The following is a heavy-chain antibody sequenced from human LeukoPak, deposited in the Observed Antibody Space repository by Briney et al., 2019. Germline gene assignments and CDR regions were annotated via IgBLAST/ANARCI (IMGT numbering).Heavy chain of an antibody. Sequence: SETLSLTCAVYGGSFSGYYCSWIRQPPGKGLEWIGEINHSGSTNYNPSLKSRVTISVDTSKNQFSLKLSSVTAADTAVYYCARGQGIAARRGWDYWGQGTLVTVSS. CDR3: ARGQGIAARRGWDY. CDR1: GGSFSGYY. J-gene: IGHJ4*02. V-gene: IGHV4-34*01. D-gene: IGHD6-6*01. CDR2: INHSGST.